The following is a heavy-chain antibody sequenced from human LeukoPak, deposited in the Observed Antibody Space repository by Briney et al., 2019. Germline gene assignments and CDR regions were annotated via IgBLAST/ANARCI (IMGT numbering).Heavy chain of an antibody. CDR3: ARDHGSGWYSYLDD. D-gene: IGHD6-19*01. CDR1: GDSFSSNSAA. Sequence: TSQTLSLTCAISGDSFSSNSAAWNWIRQSQSRGLEWLGRTYYRSKWYNDYAVSVKTRITINPDTSKNQFSLQLNSVTPEDTAVYYCARDHGSGWYSYLDDWGQGTLVTVSS. V-gene: IGHV6-1*01. J-gene: IGHJ4*02. CDR2: TYYRSKWYN.